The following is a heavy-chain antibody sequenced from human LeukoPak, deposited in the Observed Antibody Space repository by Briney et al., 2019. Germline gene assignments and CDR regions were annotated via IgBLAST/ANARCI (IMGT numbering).Heavy chain of an antibody. CDR3: ARDPSNTSGWKTWFDT. CDR1: GFIFTKYG. Sequence: GASVKVSCKASGFIFTKYGISWVRQAPGQGLEWVGWISGYNGDTNYAQKLQGRVTMTTDTSTTTAYMELRSLRSVDTAFYYCARDPSNTSGWKTWFDTWGQGTLVTVSS. CDR2: ISGYNGDT. V-gene: IGHV1-18*01. J-gene: IGHJ5*02. D-gene: IGHD6-19*01.